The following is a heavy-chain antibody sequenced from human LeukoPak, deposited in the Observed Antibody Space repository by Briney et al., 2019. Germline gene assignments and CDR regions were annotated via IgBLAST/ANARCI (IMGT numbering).Heavy chain of an antibody. V-gene: IGHV4-59*01. Sequence: PSETLSLTCTVSGGSISSYYWSWIRQPPGKGLEWIGYIYYSGSTNYSPSLKSRVTISVDTSKNQFSLKLSSVTAADTAVYYCARSPGYFFDYWGQGTLVTVSS. CDR1: GGSISSYY. CDR3: ARSPGYFFDY. CDR2: IYYSGST. J-gene: IGHJ4*02. D-gene: IGHD3-22*01.